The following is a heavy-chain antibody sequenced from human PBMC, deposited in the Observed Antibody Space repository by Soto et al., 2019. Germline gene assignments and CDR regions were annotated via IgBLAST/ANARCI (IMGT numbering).Heavy chain of an antibody. Sequence: EVPLGESGGGLIQPGGSLRLSCAASGFTVSRDYMSWVRQAPGKGLEWVSVIYTGGSTYYADSVKGRFTFSRDNSKNTLYLQMNCLRAEGTAVYYCARADGGNPALFDPWGKGTLFPVSP. CDR1: GFTVSRDY. CDR3: ARADGGNPALFDP. J-gene: IGHJ5*02. V-gene: IGHV3-53*01. CDR2: IYTGGST. D-gene: IGHD2-15*01.